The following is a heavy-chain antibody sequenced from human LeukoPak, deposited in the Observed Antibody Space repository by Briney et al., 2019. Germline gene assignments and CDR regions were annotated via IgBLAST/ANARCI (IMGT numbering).Heavy chain of an antibody. CDR1: GFTFSSYA. V-gene: IGHV3-23*01. D-gene: IGHD3-22*01. Sequence: GGSLRLSCAASGFTFSSYAMSWVRQAPGKGLEWLSAISGSGGSTYYADSVKGRFTISRDNSKNTPYLQMNSLRAEDTAVYYCAKAGQYYYDSSGYFADYWGQGTLVTVSS. CDR2: ISGSGGST. J-gene: IGHJ4*02. CDR3: AKAGQYYYDSSGYFADY.